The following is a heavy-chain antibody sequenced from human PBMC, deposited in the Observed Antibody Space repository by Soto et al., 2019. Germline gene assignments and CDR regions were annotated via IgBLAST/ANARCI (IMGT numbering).Heavy chain of an antibody. V-gene: IGHV1-8*01. CDR3: ARERSGWPDY. J-gene: IGHJ4*02. Sequence: QAQLVQSGAEVKKPGASVKVSCKASGYAFTSYDINWVRQATGQGLEWMGWMNPNSGNTGYAQKFQGRVTMTRNTSITTAYTELSSLRSEDTALYYCARERSGWPDYWGQGTLVTVFS. CDR1: GYAFTSYD. D-gene: IGHD6-19*01. CDR2: MNPNSGNT.